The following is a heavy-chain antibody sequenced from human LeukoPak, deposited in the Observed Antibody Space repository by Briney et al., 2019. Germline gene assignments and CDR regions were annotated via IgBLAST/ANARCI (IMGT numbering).Heavy chain of an antibody. J-gene: IGHJ6*03. CDR1: GFTFSSYG. D-gene: IGHD6-13*01. CDR2: IRYDGSNK. Sequence: HPGGSLRLSCAASGFTFSSYGMHWVRQAPGKGLEWVAFIRYDGSNKYYADSVKGRFTISRDNSKNTLYLQMNSLRAEDTAVYYCAKTYSSSRAHYYYYYYMDVWGKGTTVTISS. CDR3: AKTYSSSRAHYYYYYYMDV. V-gene: IGHV3-30*02.